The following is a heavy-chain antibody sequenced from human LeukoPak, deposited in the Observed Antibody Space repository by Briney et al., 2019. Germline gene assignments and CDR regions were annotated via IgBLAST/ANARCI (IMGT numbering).Heavy chain of an antibody. D-gene: IGHD6-19*01. CDR2: IYYSGST. CDR3: ARCPYHSGWYGPDY. J-gene: IGHJ4*02. V-gene: IGHV4-30-4*01. CDR1: GGSISSGDYY. Sequence: KPSQTLSLTCTVSGGSISSGDYYWRWIRQPPGEGLEWIGYIYYSGSTYYNPSLKSRVTISVDTSKNQFSLKLSSVTAADTAVYYCARCPYHSGWYGPDYWGQGTLVTVSS.